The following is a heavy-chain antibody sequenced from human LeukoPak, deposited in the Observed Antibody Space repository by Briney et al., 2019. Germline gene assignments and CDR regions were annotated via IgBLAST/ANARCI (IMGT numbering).Heavy chain of an antibody. V-gene: IGHV3-23*01. CDR3: ARMLWGHLWCKYFAN. CDR1: GFTFRDYA. Sequence: GGSLRLSCAASGFTFRDYAMSWVRQAPGKGLEWVSVISGSGAGTYYADSVKGRFTISRDNSKNTLCLQMNSLRAEDTAVSYCARMLWGHLWCKYFANLGQGTLVTVPS. J-gene: IGHJ4*02. CDR2: ISGSGAGT. D-gene: IGHD2-8*01.